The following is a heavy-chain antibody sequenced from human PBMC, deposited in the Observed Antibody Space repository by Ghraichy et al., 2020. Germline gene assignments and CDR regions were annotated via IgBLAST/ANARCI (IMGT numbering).Heavy chain of an antibody. CDR3: ARAGKYGDYDWYFDF. J-gene: IGHJ2*01. V-gene: IGHV5-51*01. Sequence: GESLNISCKGSGYSFTSYWIGWVRQMPGKGLEWMGIIYPGDSDTRYSPSFQGQVTISADKSISTAYLQWSSLKASDTAMYYCARAGKYGDYDWYFDFWGRGTLVTVSS. CDR1: GYSFTSYW. D-gene: IGHD4-17*01. CDR2: IYPGDSDT.